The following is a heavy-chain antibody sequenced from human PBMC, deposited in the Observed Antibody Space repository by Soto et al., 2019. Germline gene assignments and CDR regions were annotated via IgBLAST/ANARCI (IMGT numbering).Heavy chain of an antibody. CDR3: ARRGYCISTSCYEVFDY. V-gene: IGHV1-18*01. J-gene: IGHJ4*02. CDR1: GYTFTSYG. Sequence: SVKVSCKASGYTFTSYGISWVRQAPGQGLEWMGWISAYNGNTNYAQKLQGRVTMTTDTSTSTAYMELRSLRSDDTAVYYCARRGYCISTSCYEVFDYWGQGTPVTVSS. D-gene: IGHD2-2*01. CDR2: ISAYNGNT.